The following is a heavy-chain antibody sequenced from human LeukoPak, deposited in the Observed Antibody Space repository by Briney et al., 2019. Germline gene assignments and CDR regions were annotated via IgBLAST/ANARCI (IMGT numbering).Heavy chain of an antibody. V-gene: IGHV3-30-3*01. CDR3: VLTVVNAFDI. CDR2: ISYDGSNK. Sequence: PGGSLRLSWAASGFTFSNYALHWVRQAPGKGLEWVAVISYDGSNKYYADSVKGRFTISRDNSENTLYLQTNSLRAEDTAVYYCVLTVVNAFDIWGQGTLVTVSS. D-gene: IGHD2-21*02. J-gene: IGHJ3*02. CDR1: GFTFSNYA.